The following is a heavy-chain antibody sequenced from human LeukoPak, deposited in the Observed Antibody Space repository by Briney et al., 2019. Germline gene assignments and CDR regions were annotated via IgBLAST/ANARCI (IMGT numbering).Heavy chain of an antibody. D-gene: IGHD6-19*01. J-gene: IGHJ4*02. CDR1: GGTFSSYA. CDR2: IIPILGIA. Sequence: GASMKVSCKASGGTFSSYAISWVRQAPGQGLEWMGRIIPILGIANYAQKFQGRVTITADKSTSTAYMELSSLRSEDTAVYYCASPLRIAVAGGFDYWGQGTLVTVSS. CDR3: ASPLRIAVAGGFDY. V-gene: IGHV1-69*04.